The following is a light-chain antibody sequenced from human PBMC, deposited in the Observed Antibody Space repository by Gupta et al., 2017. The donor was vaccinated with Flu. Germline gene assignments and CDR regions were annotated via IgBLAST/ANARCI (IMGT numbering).Light chain of an antibody. CDR3: QQSYRTPYT. CDR1: QNINDY. CDR2: GAS. V-gene: IGKV1-39*01. Sequence: DIQMTQSPSSLSASVGDRVTITCRTGQNINDYLNWYQQEPGKAPEHLIYGASNLSSGITSRFSGGGSGTDFTLTISSLQPEDFATYFCQQSYRTPYTFGQGTKVEIK. J-gene: IGKJ2*01.